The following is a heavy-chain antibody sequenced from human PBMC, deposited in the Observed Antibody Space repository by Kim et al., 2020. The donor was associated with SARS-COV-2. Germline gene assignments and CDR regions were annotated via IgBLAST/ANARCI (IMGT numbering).Heavy chain of an antibody. CDR2: LRQDASGK. CDR3: ARSISNIGVPRIEVYFHH. J-gene: IGHJ1*01. CDR1: GFTFSNYW. Sequence: GGSLRLSCAASGFTFSNYWMSWVRQAPGKGLEWVSTLRQDASGKFYVESVKGRFTISRDNAENSLFLHMSSLRAEDTAIYYCARSISNIGVPRIEVYFHHWGQGALVTVSS. D-gene: IGHD5-12*01. V-gene: IGHV3-7*01.